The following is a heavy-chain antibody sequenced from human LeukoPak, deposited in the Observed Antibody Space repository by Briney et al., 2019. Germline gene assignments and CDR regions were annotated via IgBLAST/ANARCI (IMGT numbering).Heavy chain of an antibody. CDR1: GYTFTSYA. D-gene: IGHD2-2*01. Sequence: GASVKVSCKASGYTFTSYAMHWVRQAPGQRLEWMGWINAGNGNTKYSQKFQGRVTITRDTSASTAYMELSSLRSEDTAVYYCARDVVPAPRTGGMDVWGQGTTVTVSS. J-gene: IGHJ6*02. CDR3: ARDVVPAPRTGGMDV. CDR2: INAGNGNT. V-gene: IGHV1-3*01.